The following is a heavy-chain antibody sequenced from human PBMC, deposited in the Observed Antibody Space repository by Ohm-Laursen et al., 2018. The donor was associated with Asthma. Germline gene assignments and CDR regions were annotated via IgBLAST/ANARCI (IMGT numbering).Heavy chain of an antibody. CDR1: GGPITNHY. Sequence: SDTLSLTCIVSGGPITNHYWTWIRQPPGKGLEWLGFIDYSGTTNYNASLKSRVTISLDTSKNQFSLKLSSVTAADTAVYYCARALYCSGGSCYFYNWFDPWGQGTLVTVSS. V-gene: IGHV4-59*11. CDR2: IDYSGTT. D-gene: IGHD2-15*01. CDR3: ARALYCSGGSCYFYNWFDP. J-gene: IGHJ5*02.